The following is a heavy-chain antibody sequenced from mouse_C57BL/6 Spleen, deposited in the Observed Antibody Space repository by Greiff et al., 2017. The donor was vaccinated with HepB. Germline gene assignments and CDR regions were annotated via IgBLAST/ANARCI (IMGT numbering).Heavy chain of an antibody. CDR1: GYAFSSSW. CDR3: ARGPYYSNSGFFAY. J-gene: IGHJ3*01. D-gene: IGHD2-5*01. Sequence: QVQLQQSGPELVKPGASVKISCKASGYAFSSSWMNWVKQRPGKGLEWIGRIYPGDGDTNYNGKFKGKATLTADKSSSNAYMQLSSLTSEDSAVYFCARGPYYSNSGFFAYWGQGTLVTVSA. V-gene: IGHV1-82*01. CDR2: IYPGDGDT.